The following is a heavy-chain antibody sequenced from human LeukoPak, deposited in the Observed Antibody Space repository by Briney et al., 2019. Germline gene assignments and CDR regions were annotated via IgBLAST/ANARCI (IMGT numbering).Heavy chain of an antibody. J-gene: IGHJ4*02. D-gene: IGHD2-15*01. Sequence: GGSLRLSCSASGFTFSSYSMNWVRQAPGKGLEWVSYITSSSSTVYYADSVKGRFTISRDNAKNSLYLQMNSLRAEDTAVYYCASGYDCSGGSCYPKNFDYWGQGTLVTVSS. CDR3: ASGYDCSGGSCYPKNFDY. V-gene: IGHV3-48*01. CDR2: ITSSSSTV. CDR1: GFTFSSYS.